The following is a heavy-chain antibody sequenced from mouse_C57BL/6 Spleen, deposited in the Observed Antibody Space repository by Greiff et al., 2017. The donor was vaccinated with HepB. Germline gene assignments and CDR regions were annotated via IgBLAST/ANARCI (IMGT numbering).Heavy chain of an antibody. CDR2: ISSGGSYT. D-gene: IGHD2-1*01. CDR3: ARNRNYEAMDY. CDR1: GFTFSSYG. Sequence: EVKLVESGGDLVKPGGSLKLSCAASGFTFSSYGMSWVRQTPDKRLEWVATISSGGSYTYYPDSVKGRFTISRDNAKNTLYLQMSSLKSEDTAMYYCARNRNYEAMDYWGQGTSVTVSS. J-gene: IGHJ4*01. V-gene: IGHV5-6*01.